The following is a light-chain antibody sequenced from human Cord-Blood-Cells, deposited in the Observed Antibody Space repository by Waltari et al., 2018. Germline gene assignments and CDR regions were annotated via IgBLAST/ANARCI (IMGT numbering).Light chain of an antibody. CDR1: SRDVGGYNY. CDR2: EVS. V-gene: IGLV2-14*01. J-gene: IGLJ2*01. Sequence: QSALTQPASVSGSPGQSITISCTGTSRDVGGYNYDSWYQQHPGKAPKLMIYEVSNRPSGVSNRFSGSKSGNTASLTISGLQAEDEADYYCSSYTSSSTLVFGGGTKLTVL. CDR3: SSYTSSSTLV.